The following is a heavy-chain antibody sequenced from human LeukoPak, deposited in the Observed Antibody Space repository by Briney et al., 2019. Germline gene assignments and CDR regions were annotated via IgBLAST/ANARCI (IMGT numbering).Heavy chain of an antibody. CDR1: GFTFSSYS. CDR2: ISSSSSYI. V-gene: IGHV3-21*01. Sequence: GGSLRLSCAASGFTFSSYSMNWVRQAPGKGLEWVSSISSSSSYIYYADSVKGRFTISRDNAKNSLYLQMNSLRAEDTAVYYCARYTHDSYYYGSGSYRVYGMDVWGQGTTVTVSS. D-gene: IGHD3-10*01. J-gene: IGHJ6*02. CDR3: ARYTHDSYYYGSGSYRVYGMDV.